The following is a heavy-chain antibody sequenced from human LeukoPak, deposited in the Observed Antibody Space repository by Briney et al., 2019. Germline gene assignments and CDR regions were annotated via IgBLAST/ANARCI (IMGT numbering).Heavy chain of an antibody. D-gene: IGHD4-11*01. J-gene: IGHJ6*02. CDR2: IYSGGST. Sequence: GGSLRLSCAASGFTVSSNYMSWVRKAPGKGLEWVSVIYSGGSTYYADSVKGRFTISRDNSKNTLYLQMNSLRAEDTAVYYCASSLRWYSNYVGPYYYYGMDVWGQGTTVTVSS. CDR1: GFTVSSNY. CDR3: ASSLRWYSNYVGPYYYYGMDV. V-gene: IGHV3-53*01.